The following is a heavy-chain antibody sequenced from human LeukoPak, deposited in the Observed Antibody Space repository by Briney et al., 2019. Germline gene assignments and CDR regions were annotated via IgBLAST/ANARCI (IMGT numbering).Heavy chain of an antibody. CDR3: ARDQGYRYGYGDFDY. D-gene: IGHD5-18*01. V-gene: IGHV1-69*13. CDR1: GSTFSSYS. Sequence: SVKVSCKTSGSTFSSYSITWVRQAPGQGLEWMGGIIPIFGSANYAQKFQGRVTITADESTSTAYMELSSLRSEDTAVYYCARDQGYRYGYGDFDYWGQGTLVTVSS. J-gene: IGHJ4*02. CDR2: IIPIFGSA.